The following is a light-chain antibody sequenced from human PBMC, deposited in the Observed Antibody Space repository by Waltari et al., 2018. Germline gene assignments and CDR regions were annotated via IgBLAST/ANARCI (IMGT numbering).Light chain of an antibody. V-gene: IGKV3-15*01. J-gene: IGKJ1*01. CDR3: QQYDNWLGT. Sequence: EIVMTQSPDTLSVFPGERATLSCRASQSIRSNLAWYQHKPGQAPRLLIYAASTRATGNPARFSGSGSGTEFTLTISSLQSEDFAVYFCQQYDNWLGTFGPGTKVEIK. CDR2: AAS. CDR1: QSIRSN.